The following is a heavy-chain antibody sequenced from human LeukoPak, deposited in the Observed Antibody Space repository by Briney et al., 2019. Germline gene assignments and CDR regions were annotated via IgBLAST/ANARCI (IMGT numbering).Heavy chain of an antibody. CDR2: IYTSGDT. J-gene: IGHJ6*03. Sequence: PSETLSLTCIVSGGSISSYYWTWIRQPPGKGLEWIGYIYTSGDTNYNPSLKSRVTISVDTSKKQFSLKLSSVTAADTAVYYCARLYPGYFYYMDVWGKGTTVTVSS. CDR3: ARLYPGYFYYMDV. CDR1: GGSISSYY. V-gene: IGHV4-4*08. D-gene: IGHD2/OR15-2a*01.